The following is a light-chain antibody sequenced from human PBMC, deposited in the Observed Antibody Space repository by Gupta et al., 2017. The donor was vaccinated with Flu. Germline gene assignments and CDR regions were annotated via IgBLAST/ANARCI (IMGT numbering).Light chain of an antibody. Sequence: EIVMTQSPATLSVSPGERATLSCRASQSVSSNLAWYKQKPGQAPRLLIYGASTRDTGIPARFSGSGFGKEFTLTISSRQSEDFAVYYCQQYNNWPLYIFGQGTKLEIK. V-gene: IGKV3-15*01. J-gene: IGKJ2*01. CDR1: QSVSSN. CDR3: QQYNNWPLYI. CDR2: GAS.